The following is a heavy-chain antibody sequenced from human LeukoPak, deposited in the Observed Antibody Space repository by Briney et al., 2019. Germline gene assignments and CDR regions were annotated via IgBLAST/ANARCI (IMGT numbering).Heavy chain of an antibody. Sequence: GASVTVSCKASGYTFTSYDINWVRQATGQGGEWMGWMNPNSGNTGYAQKFQGRVTMTRNTSISTAYMELSSLRSEDTAVYYCASAHGSGSFFTDYWGQGTLVTVSS. CDR3: ASAHGSGSFFTDY. CDR1: GYTFTSYD. J-gene: IGHJ4*02. V-gene: IGHV1-8*01. CDR2: MNPNSGNT. D-gene: IGHD3-10*01.